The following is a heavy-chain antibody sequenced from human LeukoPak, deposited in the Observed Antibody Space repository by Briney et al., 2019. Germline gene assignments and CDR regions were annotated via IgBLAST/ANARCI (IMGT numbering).Heavy chain of an antibody. V-gene: IGHV3-74*01. CDR1: GFTVSSNS. Sequence: GGSLRLSCTVSGFTVSSNSMSWVRQAPGKGLVWVSRINDDGSATFYADSVKGRFTISRDNAKNTLFLQINSLRAEDTAVYYCAREILAPGKTHDYWGQGTLVTVSS. CDR3: AREILAPGKTHDY. J-gene: IGHJ4*02. CDR2: INDDGSAT.